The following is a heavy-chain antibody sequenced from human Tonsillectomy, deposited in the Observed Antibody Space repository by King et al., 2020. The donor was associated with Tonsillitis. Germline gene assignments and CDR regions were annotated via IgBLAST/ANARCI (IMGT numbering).Heavy chain of an antibody. J-gene: IGHJ4*02. D-gene: IGHD4-17*01. CDR2: IYYTGST. V-gene: IGHV4-30-4*07. Sequence: QLQESGPGLVKPSQTLSLTCAISGVSISSGGYSWSWIRQPPGKGLEWIGYIYYTGSTYYNPSLKSRVTISLDTSKNQFSLKLSSVTAADTAVYYCATXXXDYXXYGLHXWGXGTLVTVS. CDR1: GVSISSGGYS. CDR3: ATXXXDYXXYGLHX.